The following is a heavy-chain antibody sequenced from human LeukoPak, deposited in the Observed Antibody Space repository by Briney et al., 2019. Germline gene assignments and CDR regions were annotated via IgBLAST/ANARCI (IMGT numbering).Heavy chain of an antibody. J-gene: IGHJ4*02. D-gene: IGHD6-19*01. CDR2: IYYSGTT. V-gene: IGHV4-39*07. CDR3: ARRSGYSSGWYVN. Sequence: SETLSLTCTVSGGSISSSPYYWGWIRQPPGKGLEWIGSIYYSGTTHYNPSLESRVTISVDTSKNQFSLKLSSVTAADTAVYYCARRSGYSSGWYVNWGQGTLVTVSS. CDR1: GGSISSSPYY.